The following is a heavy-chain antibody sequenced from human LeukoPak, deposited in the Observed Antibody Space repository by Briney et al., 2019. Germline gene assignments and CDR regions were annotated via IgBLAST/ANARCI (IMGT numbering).Heavy chain of an antibody. CDR2: ISGSGGST. J-gene: IGHJ6*03. Sequence: GGSLRLSCAASGFTFSSYAMSWVRQAPGKGLEWVSAISGSGGSTYYADSVRGRFTISRDNSKNTLYLQMNSLRAEDTAVYYCAKGRGPLIAGSFMDVWGKGTTVTVSS. D-gene: IGHD3-16*01. V-gene: IGHV3-23*01. CDR3: AKGRGPLIAGSFMDV. CDR1: GFTFSSYA.